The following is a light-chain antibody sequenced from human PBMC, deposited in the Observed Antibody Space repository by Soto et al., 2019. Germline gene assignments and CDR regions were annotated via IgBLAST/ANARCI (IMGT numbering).Light chain of an antibody. CDR3: QQYGISPLT. V-gene: IGKV3-20*01. CDR1: QSVSSSY. Sequence: EIGFTQSPGSVSLSPGERATLSCRASQSVSSSYLAWYQQKPGQAPRLLIYGASSRATGIPDRFSGSGSGTDFTLTISRLEPEDFAVYYCQQYGISPLTFGGRTKVDIK. J-gene: IGKJ4*01. CDR2: GAS.